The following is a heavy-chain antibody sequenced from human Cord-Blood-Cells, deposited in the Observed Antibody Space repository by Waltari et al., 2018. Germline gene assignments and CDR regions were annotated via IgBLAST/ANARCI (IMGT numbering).Heavy chain of an antibody. Sequence: QVQLVQSGAEVKKPGASVKVSCKASGYTFTSYAMHWVRQAPGQRLEWMGWINAGNGNKKYSQKFQGRVTITRDTSASTAYMELSSLRSEDTAVYYCARDSPADSFDYWGQGTLVTVSS. CDR2: INAGNGNK. J-gene: IGHJ4*02. V-gene: IGHV1-3*01. CDR3: ARDSPADSFDY. CDR1: GYTFTSYA. D-gene: IGHD2-2*01.